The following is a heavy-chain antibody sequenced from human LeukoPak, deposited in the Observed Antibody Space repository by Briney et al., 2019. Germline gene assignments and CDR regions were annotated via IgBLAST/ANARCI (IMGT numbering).Heavy chain of an antibody. CDR1: GYTFTSYG. Sequence: EASVKVSCKSSGYTFTSYGISWVRQAPGQGLEWMGWISAYNGNTNYAQKLQGRVTMTTDTSTSTAYMELRSLRSDDTAVYYCARRTEVAGEFADFDYWGQGTLVTVSS. D-gene: IGHD3-10*01. J-gene: IGHJ4*02. V-gene: IGHV1-18*01. CDR3: ARRTEVAGEFADFDY. CDR2: ISAYNGNT.